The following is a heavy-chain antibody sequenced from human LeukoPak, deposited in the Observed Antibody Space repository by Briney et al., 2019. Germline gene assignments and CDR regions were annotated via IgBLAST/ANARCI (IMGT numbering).Heavy chain of an antibody. CDR2: HSGDTRYIYGGGTT. V-gene: IGHV3-66*02. J-gene: IGHJ4*02. CDR3: VSGLWAFGYDY. CDR1: GVSVTTNY. D-gene: IGHD3-3*02. Sequence: QAGGSLRLSCAVSGVSVTTNYMTWVRQAPGKGLEWVSVIHSGDTRYIYGGGTTNYADFVQGRFTISRDDSKNMVYLQMSSLRTDDTAVYYCVSGLWAFGYDYWGQGILVTVSS.